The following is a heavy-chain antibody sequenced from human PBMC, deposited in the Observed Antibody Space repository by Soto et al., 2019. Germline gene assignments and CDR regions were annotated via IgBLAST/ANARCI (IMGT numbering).Heavy chain of an antibody. J-gene: IGHJ4*02. CDR1: GYTLTELS. V-gene: IGHV1-24*01. CDR2: FDPEDGDT. Sequence: ASVKVSCKVSGYTLTELSMHWVRQAPGKGLEWMGGFDPEDGDTNYAQKLQGRVTMTEDTSTNTAYMELRSLRSDDTAVYYCASSDGSGPYYFDYWGQGTLVTVSS. D-gene: IGHD3-10*01. CDR3: ASSDGSGPYYFDY.